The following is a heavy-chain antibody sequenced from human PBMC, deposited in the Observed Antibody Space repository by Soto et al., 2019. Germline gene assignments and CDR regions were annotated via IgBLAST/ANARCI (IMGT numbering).Heavy chain of an antibody. J-gene: IGHJ5*02. CDR2: LYYSGNT. CDR1: GGSISSFNYF. V-gene: IGHV4-39*01. CDR3: ARGGGSTFNWFDP. Sequence: QLQLQESGPGLVKPSETLSLTCTVSGGSISSFNYFWGWIRQPPGKGLEWIGSLYYSGNTYYNPSLQSRVTISVDTSKKQCTLPLRSLTAADTAVYYCARGGGSTFNWFDPWGQGTLVTVSP. D-gene: IGHD2-15*01.